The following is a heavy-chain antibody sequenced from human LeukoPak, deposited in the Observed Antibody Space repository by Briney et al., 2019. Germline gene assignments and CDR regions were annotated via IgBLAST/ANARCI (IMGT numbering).Heavy chain of an antibody. CDR3: AKDRGYCSSTSCYSGLGY. V-gene: IGHV3-23*01. Sequence: PGGSLRLSCAASGLTFSSYAMSWVRQAPGKGLEWVSAISGSGGSTYYADSVKGRFTISRDSSKNTLYLQMNSLRAEDTAVYYCAKDRGYCSSTSCYSGLGYWGQGTLVTVSS. CDR2: ISGSGGST. CDR1: GLTFSSYA. J-gene: IGHJ4*02. D-gene: IGHD2-2*01.